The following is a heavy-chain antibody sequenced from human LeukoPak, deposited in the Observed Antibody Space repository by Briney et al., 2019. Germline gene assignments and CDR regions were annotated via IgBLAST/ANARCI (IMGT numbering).Heavy chain of an antibody. CDR1: GYTFTSYG. J-gene: IGHJ5*02. D-gene: IGHD3-10*01. CDR3: ARGGHRRYYYTSGSAFDP. CDR2: ISAYNGNT. V-gene: IGHV1-18*01. Sequence: AASVKVSCKASGYTFTSYGISWVRQAPGQGLEWMGWISAYNGNTHYAQNLQGRVTMTTDTSTSTAYMELKSLRSDDTAVYYCARGGHRRYYYTSGSAFDPWGQGTLVTVSS.